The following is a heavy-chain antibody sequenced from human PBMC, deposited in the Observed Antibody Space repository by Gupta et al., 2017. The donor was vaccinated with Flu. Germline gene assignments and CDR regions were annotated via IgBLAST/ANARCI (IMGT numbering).Heavy chain of an antibody. V-gene: IGHV3-23*01. CDR2: ISGGVGST. D-gene: IGHD3-10*01. CDR3: AKVPSFHYYGSGARGFDY. J-gene: IGHJ4*02. Sequence: GKGLEWVSAISGGVGSTYYADSVKGRFTSSRDNSKNTMYLQMNSLRAEDTAVYYCAKVPSFHYYGSGARGFDYWGQGTLVTVSS.